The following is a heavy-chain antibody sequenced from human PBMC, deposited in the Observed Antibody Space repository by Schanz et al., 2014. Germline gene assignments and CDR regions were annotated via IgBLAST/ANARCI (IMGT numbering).Heavy chain of an antibody. CDR2: ISSVGISK. CDR3: ARQRSYFYAMDV. CDR1: GFTFSDYY. J-gene: IGHJ6*02. V-gene: IGHV3-11*01. Sequence: VQLVESGGGVVQPGRSLRLSCAASGFTFSDYYMSWVRQAPGKGLEWVSYISSVGISKYYADPVKGRFTISRDSAKNSLYLQMNSLRAEDTAVYYCARQRSYFYAMDVWGQGTTVTVSS.